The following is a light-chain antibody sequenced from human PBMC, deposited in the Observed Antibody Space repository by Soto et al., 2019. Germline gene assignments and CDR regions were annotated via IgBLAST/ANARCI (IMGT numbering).Light chain of an antibody. CDR2: GAS. CDR1: QSVSPSY. J-gene: IGKJ1*01. Sequence: EVVLRGSPGTVWLSPCERSRLSFRAPQSVSPSYLACYQQKPGHAPTLLIYGASSSATGIPDRFSGSGSGTDFTLTISRLEPEDFAVYYCQQYGSSRTVGQGTKVDSK. V-gene: IGKV3-20*01. CDR3: QQYGSSRT.